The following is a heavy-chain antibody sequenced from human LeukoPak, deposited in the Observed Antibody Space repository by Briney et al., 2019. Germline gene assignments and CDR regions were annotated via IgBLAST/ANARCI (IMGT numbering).Heavy chain of an antibody. CDR3: ARSQGGALSYGADF. CDR1: GYTFTSYS. J-gene: IGHJ4*02. V-gene: IGHV1-46*01. D-gene: IGHD4/OR15-4a*01. Sequence: ASVKVSCKASGYTFTSYSMQWVRLAPGQGLEWMGVINPSGGSTIYAQRFRGRVSMTRDTSTSTVYMELNSLRSEDTAMYYCARSQGGALSYGADFWGQGTLVTVSS. CDR2: INPSGGST.